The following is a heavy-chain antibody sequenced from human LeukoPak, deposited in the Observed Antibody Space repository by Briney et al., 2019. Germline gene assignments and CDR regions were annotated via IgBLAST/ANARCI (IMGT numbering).Heavy chain of an antibody. D-gene: IGHD2-8*01. CDR3: ARGIYCSNGVCIFKHWLVA. CDR2: IYYSGST. CDR1: GGSISSISTC. V-gene: IGHV4-39*01. J-gene: IGHJ5*02. Sequence: SETLCLSPAVSGGSISSISTCCGWIRQPPGKGLEWIGSIYYSGSTSYNPSLKSRVTISVATSKTQFSLKLKDVTATGTAVYYCARGIYCSNGVCIFKHWLVAWGKGTMVTVSS.